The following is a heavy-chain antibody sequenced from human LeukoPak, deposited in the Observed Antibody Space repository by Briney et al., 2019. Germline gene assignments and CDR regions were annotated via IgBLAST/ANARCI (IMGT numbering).Heavy chain of an antibody. J-gene: IGHJ4*02. D-gene: IGHD6-13*01. Sequence: PSETLSLTCTVSGGSISSGGYYWSWIRQHPGKGLEWLGYIYYSGSTYYNPSLKSRVTISVDTSKNQFSLKLSSVTAADTAVYYCARTVKILYSSSWYVADYWGQGTLVTVSS. CDR1: GGSISSGGYY. V-gene: IGHV4-31*03. CDR2: IYYSGST. CDR3: ARTVKILYSSSWYVADY.